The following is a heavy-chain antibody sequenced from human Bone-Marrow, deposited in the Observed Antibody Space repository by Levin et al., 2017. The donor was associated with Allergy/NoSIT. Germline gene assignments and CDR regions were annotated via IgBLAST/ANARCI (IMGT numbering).Heavy chain of an antibody. Sequence: SQTLSLTCGVYGGSFSGYYWSWIRQSPGKGLEWIGEINHSGSANYNPSLKSRVTMSVDTSKNQFSLKVSSVTAADTAVYYCARVPATADYWGQGTLVTVSS. CDR2: INHSGSA. J-gene: IGHJ4*02. CDR1: GGSFSGYY. V-gene: IGHV4-34*01. D-gene: IGHD2-2*01. CDR3: ARVPATADY.